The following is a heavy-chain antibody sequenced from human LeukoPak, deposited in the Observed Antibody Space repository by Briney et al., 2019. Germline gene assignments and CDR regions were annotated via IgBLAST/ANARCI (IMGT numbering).Heavy chain of an antibody. CDR3: ARVVLYDSSGYVDY. CDR2: IIPILGIA. V-gene: IGHV1-69*04. Sequence: ASVKVSCKASGGTFSSYAISWVRQAPGQGLEWMGRIIPILGIANYAQKFQGRVTITADKSTSTAYMELSSLRSEDTAVYYCARVVLYDSSGYVDYWGQGTLVTVSS. D-gene: IGHD3-22*01. CDR1: GGTFSSYA. J-gene: IGHJ4*02.